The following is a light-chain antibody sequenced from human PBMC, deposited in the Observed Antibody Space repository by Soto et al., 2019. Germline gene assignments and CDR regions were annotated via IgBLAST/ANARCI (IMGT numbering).Light chain of an antibody. CDR1: SSDVGAYNY. CDR3: SSYTSTNSL. CDR2: DVS. V-gene: IGLV2-14*03. Sequence: QSALTQPASVSRSPGESITISCTGTSSDVGAYNYVSWYQQHPGKAPKLMIYDVSNRPSGVSNRFSGSKSGNTASLTISGLQAEDEADYYCSSYTSTNSLFGGGTKLTV. J-gene: IGLJ2*01.